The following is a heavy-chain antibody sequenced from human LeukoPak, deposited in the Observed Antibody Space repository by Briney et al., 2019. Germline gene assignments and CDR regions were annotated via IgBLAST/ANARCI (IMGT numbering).Heavy chain of an antibody. V-gene: IGHV4-59*12. CDR3: ARFSIVVVPAAFDY. Sequence: SETLSLTCTVSGGSISSYYWSWIRQPPGKGLEWIGYIYYSGSTNYNPSLKSRVTISVDTSKNQFSLKLSSVTAADTAVYYCARFSIVVVPAAFDYWGQGTLVTVSS. CDR2: IYYSGST. CDR1: GGSISSYY. J-gene: IGHJ4*02. D-gene: IGHD2-2*01.